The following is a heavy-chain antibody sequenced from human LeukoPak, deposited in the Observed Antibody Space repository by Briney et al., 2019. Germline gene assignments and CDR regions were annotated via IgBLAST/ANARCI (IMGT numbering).Heavy chain of an antibody. D-gene: IGHD1-14*01. CDR2: IRYDGSKE. CDR3: AEDSRYYYVDY. CDR1: GFTFSSYG. V-gene: IGHV3-30*02. Sequence: HPGGSLRLSCAASGFTFSSYGMHWVRQAPGKGLEWVAFIRYDGSKEYYADSVKGRFTISRGNSKNTLYLQMNSLKTEDTAVYYCAEDSRYYYVDYWGQGTLVTVSS. J-gene: IGHJ4*02.